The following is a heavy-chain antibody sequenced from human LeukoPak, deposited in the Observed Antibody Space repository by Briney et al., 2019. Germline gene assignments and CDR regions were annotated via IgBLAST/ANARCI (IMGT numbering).Heavy chain of an antibody. Sequence: GGSLRLSCSASGFTFSSYAMAWVRQAPGKGLEYLSAIISNGGSAYYADSVKGRFTISRDNSKNTLYLQMNSLRAEDTAVYYCATSRAWNLFDYWGQGTLVTVSS. J-gene: IGHJ4*02. D-gene: IGHD1-1*01. CDR1: GFTFSSYA. CDR3: ATSRAWNLFDY. CDR2: IISNGGSA. V-gene: IGHV3-64*04.